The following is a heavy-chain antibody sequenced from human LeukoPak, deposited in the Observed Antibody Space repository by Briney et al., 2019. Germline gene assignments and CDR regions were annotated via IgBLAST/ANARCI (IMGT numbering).Heavy chain of an antibody. CDR2: INPNNGGT. D-gene: IGHD3-3*01. J-gene: IGHJ6*02. Sequence: ASVKVSCKASGYTFIGYYMHWVRQAPGQGLEWMGWINPNNGGTNYAQNFQGRVTMTRDSSISTAYMELSRLRSDDTAVYYCATGFGVVIKGRTYYYYGMDVWGQGTTVTVSS. CDR3: ATGFGVVIKGRTYYYYGMDV. V-gene: IGHV1-2*02. CDR1: GYTFIGYY.